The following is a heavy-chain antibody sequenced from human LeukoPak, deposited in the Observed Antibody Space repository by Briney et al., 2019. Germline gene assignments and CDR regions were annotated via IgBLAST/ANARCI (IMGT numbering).Heavy chain of an antibody. V-gene: IGHV3-7*01. CDR1: GFTFSSYW. Sequence: GGSPRLSCAASGFTFSSYWMSWVRQAPGKGLEWVANIKQDGSEKYYVYSVKGRFTISRDNAKNSLYLQMNSLRAEDTAVYYCARWRVYDAFDIWGQGTMVTVSS. CDR2: IKQDGSEK. CDR3: ARWRVYDAFDI. D-gene: IGHD2-8*01. J-gene: IGHJ3*02.